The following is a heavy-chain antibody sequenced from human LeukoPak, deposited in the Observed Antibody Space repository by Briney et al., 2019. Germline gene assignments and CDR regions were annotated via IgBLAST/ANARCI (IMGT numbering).Heavy chain of an antibody. Sequence: ASVKVSCKASGYTFTGYYMHWVRQAPGQWLEWMGWINPNSGGTNYAQKFQGRVTMTRDTSISTAYMELSRLRSDDTAVYYCARAPSSRFLEWLLIFDYWGQGTLVTVSS. J-gene: IGHJ4*02. V-gene: IGHV1-2*02. CDR2: INPNSGGT. D-gene: IGHD3-3*01. CDR3: ARAPSSRFLEWLLIFDY. CDR1: GYTFTGYY.